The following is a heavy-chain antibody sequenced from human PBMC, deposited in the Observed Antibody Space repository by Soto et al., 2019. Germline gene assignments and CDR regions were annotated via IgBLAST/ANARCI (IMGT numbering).Heavy chain of an antibody. CDR1: GYTFTSYY. J-gene: IGHJ6*02. CDR3: ARVPITGTTYNYYYGMDV. D-gene: IGHD1-7*01. V-gene: IGHV1-46*01. Sequence: ASVKVSCKASGYTFTSYYMHWVRQAPGQGLEWMGIINPSGGSTSYAQKFQGRVTMTRDTSTSTVYMELSSLRSEDTAVYYCARVPITGTTYNYYYGMDVWGQGTTVTVSS. CDR2: INPSGGST.